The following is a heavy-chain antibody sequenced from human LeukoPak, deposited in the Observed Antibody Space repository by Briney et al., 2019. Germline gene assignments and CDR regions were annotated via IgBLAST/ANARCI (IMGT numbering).Heavy chain of an antibody. CDR1: GFTFSTYA. Sequence: GGSLRLSCAASGFTFSTYAMSWVRQAPGKGLEWVSIISGSGDSTYYADSVKGRFTISRDNSKNTLYLQMNSLRAEDTAVYYCAKDPVTPYYFDYWGQGTLVTVSS. V-gene: IGHV3-23*01. CDR2: ISGSGDST. CDR3: AKDPVTPYYFDY. J-gene: IGHJ4*02.